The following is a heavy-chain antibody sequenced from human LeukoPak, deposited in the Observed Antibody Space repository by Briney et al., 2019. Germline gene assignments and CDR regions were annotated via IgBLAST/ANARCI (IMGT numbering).Heavy chain of an antibody. V-gene: IGHV1-24*01. D-gene: IGHD3-10*01. CDR2: FDPEDGET. J-gene: IGHJ3*02. CDR1: GYTLTELS. Sequence: ASVKVSCKVSGYTLTELSMHWVRQAPGKGLEWMGGFDPEDGETIYAQKFQGRVTMTEDTSTATAYMELSSLRSEDTAVYYCATGAPSTMVRGVIRRAFDIWGQGTMVTVSS. CDR3: ATGAPSTMVRGVIRRAFDI.